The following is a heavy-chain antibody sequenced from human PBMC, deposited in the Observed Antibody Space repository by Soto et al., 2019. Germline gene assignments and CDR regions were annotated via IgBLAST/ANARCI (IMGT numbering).Heavy chain of an antibody. CDR3: AKKSRYCGGGSCYSPPGIDS. J-gene: IGHJ4*02. CDR1: GYTFTSYG. D-gene: IGHD2-15*01. Sequence: GASVKVSCKASGYTFTSYGISWVRQAPGQGLEWMGWINGYNGNTNYAQKFQGRVTITADESTSTAYMELSSLRSEDTAVYYCAKKSRYCGGGSCYSPPGIDSWGKETLVTVSS. V-gene: IGHV1-18*01. CDR2: INGYNGNT.